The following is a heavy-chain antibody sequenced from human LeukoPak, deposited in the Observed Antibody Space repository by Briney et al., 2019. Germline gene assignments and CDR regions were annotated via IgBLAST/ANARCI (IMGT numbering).Heavy chain of an antibody. CDR1: GFTFSSYA. Sequence: GGSLRLSCAASGFTFSSYAMSWVRQAPGKGLEWVSAISGSGGSTYYADSVKGRFAISRDNSKNTLYLQMNSLRAEDTAVYYCAKWETMVRGVTPDYWGQGTLVTVSS. V-gene: IGHV3-23*01. CDR2: ISGSGGST. D-gene: IGHD3-10*01. CDR3: AKWETMVRGVTPDY. J-gene: IGHJ4*02.